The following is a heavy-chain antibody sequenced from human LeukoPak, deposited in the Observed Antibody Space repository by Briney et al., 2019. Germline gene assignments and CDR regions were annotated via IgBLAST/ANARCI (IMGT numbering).Heavy chain of an antibody. V-gene: IGHV3-11*01. J-gene: IGHJ6*03. CDR3: ARDSTRYSSSSWDYYYMDV. CDR2: ISSSGSTI. CDR1: GFTFSYYY. D-gene: IGHD6-6*01. Sequence: GGSLRLSCAASGFTFSYYYMSWIRPAPGKGLEWVSYISSSGSTIYYADSVKGRFTISRDNAKNSLYLQMNSLRAEDTAVYYCARDSTRYSSSSWDYYYMDVWGKGTTVTVSS.